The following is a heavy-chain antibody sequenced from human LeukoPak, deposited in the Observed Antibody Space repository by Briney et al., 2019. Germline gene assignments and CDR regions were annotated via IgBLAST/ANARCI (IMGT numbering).Heavy chain of an antibody. V-gene: IGHV4-61*05. D-gene: IGHD6-19*01. J-gene: IGHJ4*02. CDR1: GGSISSSSYY. CDR3: ARRGSGWFHDY. Sequence: PSETLSLTCTVSGGSISSSSYYWSWIRQPPGKGLKWIGYVFYSGSTYYNPSLKSRVTMSVDTSKNQFSLKLTSVTAADSAFYYCARRGSGWFHDYWGQGTLVTVSS. CDR2: VFYSGST.